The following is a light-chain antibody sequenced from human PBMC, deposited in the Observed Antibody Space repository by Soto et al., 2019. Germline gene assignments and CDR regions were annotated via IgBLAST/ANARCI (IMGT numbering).Light chain of an antibody. V-gene: IGLV2-23*02. CDR1: SSDVGRYNL. CDR2: EVS. Sequence: QPALTQPASVSGSPGQSITISCTGTSSDVGRYNLVSWYQQSPGKAPKLIIYEVSKRPSGVSDRFSGSKSGDTASLTISGLQAEDEAEYYCWSYAGSNTVLFGGGTQLTVL. J-gene: IGLJ2*01. CDR3: WSYAGSNTVL.